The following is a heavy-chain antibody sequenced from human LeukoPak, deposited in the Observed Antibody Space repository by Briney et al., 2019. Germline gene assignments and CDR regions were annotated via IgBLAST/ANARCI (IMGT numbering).Heavy chain of an antibody. V-gene: IGHV3-64*01. J-gene: IGHJ4*02. Sequence: GGSLRLSCAASGFTFSSYAMHWVRQAPGKGLEYVSAISSNGGSTYYANSVKGRFTISRDNSKNTLYLQMGSLRAEEMAVYYCARAELAAAAGPSPPDYWGQGTLVTVSS. CDR2: ISSNGGST. CDR1: GFTFSSYA. CDR3: ARAELAAAAGPSPPDY. D-gene: IGHD6-13*01.